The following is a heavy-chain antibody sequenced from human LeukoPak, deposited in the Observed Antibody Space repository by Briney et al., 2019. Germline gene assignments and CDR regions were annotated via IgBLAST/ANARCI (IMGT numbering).Heavy chain of an antibody. CDR2: IYYSGST. CDR1: GGSISSYY. CDR3: ARYAHYDFWSGYYDYYMDV. V-gene: IGHV4-59*01. Sequence: SETLSLTCTVSGGSISSYYWSWLRQPPGKGLEWIGNIYYSGSTNYNPSLKSRVTISVDTSKKQISLKLSSVTAADTAVYYCARYAHYDFWSGYYDYYMDVWGKGTTVTVSS. D-gene: IGHD3-3*01. J-gene: IGHJ6*03.